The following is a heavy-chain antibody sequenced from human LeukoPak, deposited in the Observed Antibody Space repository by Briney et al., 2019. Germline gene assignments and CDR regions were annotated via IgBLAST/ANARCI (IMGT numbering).Heavy chain of an antibody. D-gene: IGHD3-3*01. Sequence: GGSLRLSCAASGFTFSDYYMSWIRQAPRKGLEWVSYISSSGSTIYYADSVKGRFTISRDNAKNSLYLQMNSLRAEDTAVYYCARSPFASNSWFDPWGQGTLVTVSS. V-gene: IGHV3-11*01. CDR2: ISSSGSTI. J-gene: IGHJ5*02. CDR1: GFTFSDYY. CDR3: ARSPFASNSWFDP.